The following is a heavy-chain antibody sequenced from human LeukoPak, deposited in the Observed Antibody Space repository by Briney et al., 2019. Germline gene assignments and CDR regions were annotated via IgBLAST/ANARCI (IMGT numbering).Heavy chain of an antibody. V-gene: IGHV7-4-1*02. CDR1: GYTFTSYA. Sequence: ASVKVSCKASGYTFTSYAMNWVRQAPGQGLEWMGWINTNTGNPTYAQGFTGRFVFSLDTSVSTAYLQISSLKAEDTAVYYCARRYGSGSYWSDYYYYYMDVWGKGTTVTVSS. CDR3: ARRYGSGSYWSDYYYYYMDV. D-gene: IGHD3-10*01. CDR2: INTNTGNP. J-gene: IGHJ6*03.